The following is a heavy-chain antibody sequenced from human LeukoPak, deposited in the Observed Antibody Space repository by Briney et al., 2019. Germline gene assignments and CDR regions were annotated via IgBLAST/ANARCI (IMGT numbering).Heavy chain of an antibody. CDR1: RHSFTSYW. Sequence: GESLKISCKGSRHSFTSYWIGWVRHMPGKGLEWMGMIYPGDSDTRYSPSFQGQVTISADKSISTAYLQWSSLKASDTAMYYCARQDCSSSSCHGRAAFDIWRQGTMVTVSS. V-gene: IGHV5-51*01. CDR3: ARQDCSSSSCHGRAAFDI. D-gene: IGHD2-2*01. J-gene: IGHJ3*02. CDR2: IYPGDSDT.